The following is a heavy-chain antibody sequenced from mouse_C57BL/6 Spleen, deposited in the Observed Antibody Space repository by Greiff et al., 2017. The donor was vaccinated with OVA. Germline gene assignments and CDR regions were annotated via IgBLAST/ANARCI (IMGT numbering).Heavy chain of an antibody. J-gene: IGHJ2*01. Sequence: EVQVVESGEGLVKPGGSLKLSCAASGFTFSSYAMSWVRPTPEKRLEWVAYISSGGDYIYYADTVKGRFTISRDNARNTLYLQMIRLKSDDTAMYYCTRYPGVLEYDYECYFDYWGQGTTLTVSS. CDR2: ISSGGDYI. D-gene: IGHD2-4*01. CDR3: TRYPGVLEYDYECYFDY. CDR1: GFTFSSYA. V-gene: IGHV5-9-1*02.